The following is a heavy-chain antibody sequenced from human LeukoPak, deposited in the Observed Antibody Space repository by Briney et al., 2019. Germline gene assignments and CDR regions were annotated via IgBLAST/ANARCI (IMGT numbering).Heavy chain of an antibody. J-gene: IGHJ4*02. Sequence: PGGSLRLSYAASGFTFDDYAMHWVRQAPGKGLEWVSGISWNSGSIGYADSVKGRFTISRDNAKNSLYLQTNSLRAEDTALYYCAKDMGDSRVIDYWGQGTLVTVSS. CDR1: GFTFDDYA. CDR3: AKDMGDSRVIDY. D-gene: IGHD3-22*01. CDR2: ISWNSGSI. V-gene: IGHV3-9*01.